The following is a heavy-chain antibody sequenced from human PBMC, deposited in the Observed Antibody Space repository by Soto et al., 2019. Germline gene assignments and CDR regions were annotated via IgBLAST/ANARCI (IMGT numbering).Heavy chain of an antibody. CDR3: ARDLVGIAARSTHFDY. CDR1: GFTFSSYS. J-gene: IGHJ4*02. V-gene: IGHV3-21*01. Sequence: GGSLRLSCAASGFTFSSYSMNWVRQAPGKGLEWVSSISSSSSYIYYADSVKGRFTMSRDNTKNSLYLQMNSLRAEDTAVYYCARDLVGIAARSTHFDYWGQGTLVTVSS. D-gene: IGHD6-6*01. CDR2: ISSSSSYI.